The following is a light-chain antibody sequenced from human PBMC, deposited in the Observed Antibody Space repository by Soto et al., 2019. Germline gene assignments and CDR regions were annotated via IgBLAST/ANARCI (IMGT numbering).Light chain of an antibody. V-gene: IGLV2-23*01. CDR3: CSYAGSGTFYV. J-gene: IGLJ1*01. CDR1: SSDVGSYNL. CDR2: EGS. Sequence: QSVLTQPASVSGSPGQSITISCTGTSSDVGSYNLVSWYQQHPGKAPKLMIYEGSERPSGVSYRCSGSKSGNTASLTISGLQAEDEADYYCCSYAGSGTFYVFGTGTKVTVL.